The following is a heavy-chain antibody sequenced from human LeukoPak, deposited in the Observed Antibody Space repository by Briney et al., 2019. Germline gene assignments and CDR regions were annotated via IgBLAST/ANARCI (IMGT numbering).Heavy chain of an antibody. D-gene: IGHD3-10*01. CDR1: GFFSSSE. CDR3: ARSPSGSGNLWFDP. V-gene: IGHV3-48*03. CDR2: ISSSGTTI. J-gene: IGHJ5*02. Sequence: GGSLRLSCAASGFFSSSEMNWVRQAPGKGLEWVSYISSSGTTIYYADSVKGRFTISRDNAKTSLYLQMNSLSAEDTAVYYCARSPSGSGNLWFDPWGQGTLITVSS.